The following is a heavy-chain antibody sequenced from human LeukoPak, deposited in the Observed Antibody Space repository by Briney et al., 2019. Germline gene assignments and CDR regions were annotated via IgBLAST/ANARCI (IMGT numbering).Heavy chain of an antibody. CDR2: ISYDGSNK. J-gene: IGHJ4*02. V-gene: IGHV3-30*04. D-gene: IGHD2-2*01. CDR3: ARDRRSSTSLFDY. CDR1: GFTFSSYA. Sequence: GRSLRLSCAASGFTFSSYAMHWVRQAPGKGLEWVAVISYDGSNKYYADSVKGLFTISRDNSKNTLYLQMNSLRAEDTAVYYCARDRRSSTSLFDYWGQGTLVTVSS.